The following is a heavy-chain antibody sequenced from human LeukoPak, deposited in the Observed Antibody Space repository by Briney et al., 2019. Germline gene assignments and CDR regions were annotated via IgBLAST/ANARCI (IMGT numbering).Heavy chain of an antibody. J-gene: IGHJ4*02. V-gene: IGHV3-30*18. D-gene: IGHD3-10*01. CDR3: AKQGLPFGEYSGAYFDY. CDR2: ISYDGSNK. CDR1: GFTFSSYG. Sequence: GRSLRLSCAASGFTFSSYGMHWVRQAPGKGLEWVAVISYDGSNKYYADSVKGRFTISRDNSKNTLYLQMNSLRAEDTAVYYCAKQGLPFGEYSGAYFDYWGQGTLVTVSS.